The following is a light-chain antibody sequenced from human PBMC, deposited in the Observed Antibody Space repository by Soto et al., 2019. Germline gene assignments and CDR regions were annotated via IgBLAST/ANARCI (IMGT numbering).Light chain of an antibody. J-gene: IGKJ1*01. CDR3: QQLKSLPWT. Sequence: DIQLTQSPSFLSASVGDRVTITCRASQGISSLLAWYQQKPGKAPKLLMYAASTLQSGVPSRFSGSGSGTEFTLTISSLQPEDFATYYCQQLKSLPWTFGQGTKVEIK. V-gene: IGKV1-9*01. CDR1: QGISSL. CDR2: AAS.